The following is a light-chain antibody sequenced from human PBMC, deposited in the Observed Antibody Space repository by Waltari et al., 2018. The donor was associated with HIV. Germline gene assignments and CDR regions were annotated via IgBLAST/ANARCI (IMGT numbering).Light chain of an antibody. CDR1: NLGNNY. V-gene: IGLV3-1*01. Sequence: SYELAQPPSVSVSSGQTASISCSGNNLGNNYVSWYQQRSGQSPLLVLYQDTKRPSGVPERFSGSNSGNTATLTINETQPLDEAEYSCQTWDSGTIVFGGGTKLSVL. J-gene: IGLJ3*02. CDR3: QTWDSGTIV. CDR2: QDT.